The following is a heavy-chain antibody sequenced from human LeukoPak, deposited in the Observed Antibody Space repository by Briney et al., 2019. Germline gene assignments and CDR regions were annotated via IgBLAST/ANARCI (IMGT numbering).Heavy chain of an antibody. CDR1: GFTFSSYS. CDR3: AKGSYYDSSGSFYFDY. V-gene: IGHV3-48*01. Sequence: GGSLRLSCAASGFTFSSYSMNWVRQAPGKGLEWVSYISSSSSTIYYADSVKGRFTISRDNSKNTLYVQVNSLGTEDTAAYYCAKGSYYDSSGSFYFDYWGQGTLVTVSS. CDR2: ISSSSSTI. D-gene: IGHD3-22*01. J-gene: IGHJ4*02.